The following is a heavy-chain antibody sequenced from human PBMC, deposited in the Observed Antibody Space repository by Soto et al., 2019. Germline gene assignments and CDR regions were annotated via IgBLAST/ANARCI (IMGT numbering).Heavy chain of an antibody. D-gene: IGHD3-3*01. Sequence: SETLSLTCTVSGGSISSGDYYWSWIRQPPGKGLEWIGYIYYSGSTYYNPSLKSRVTISVDTSKNQFSLKLSSVTAADTAVYYCPRDWYYDFWSGHYGMDVWGQGTTVTVSS. CDR2: IYYSGST. V-gene: IGHV4-30-4*01. CDR1: GGSISSGDYY. J-gene: IGHJ6*02. CDR3: PRDWYYDFWSGHYGMDV.